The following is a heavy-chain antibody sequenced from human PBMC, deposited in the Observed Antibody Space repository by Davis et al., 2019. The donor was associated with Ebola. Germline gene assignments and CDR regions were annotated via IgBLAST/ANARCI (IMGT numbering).Heavy chain of an antibody. V-gene: IGHV3-73*01. CDR2: IRSKANSYAT. D-gene: IGHD6-19*01. J-gene: IGHJ4*02. CDR1: GFTFSGSA. Sequence: PGGSLRLSCAASGFTFSGSAMYWVRQASGKGLEWVGRIRSKANSYATAYAASVKGRFTISRDDSKNTAYLQMNSLKTEDTAVYYCTGTVAGVDYWGQGTLVTVSS. CDR3: TGTVAGVDY.